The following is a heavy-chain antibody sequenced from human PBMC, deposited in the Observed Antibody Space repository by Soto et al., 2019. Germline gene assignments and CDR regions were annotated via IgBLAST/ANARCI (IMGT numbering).Heavy chain of an antibody. Sequence: SVKVSCKASGGTFSSYAISWVRQAPGQGLEWTGGIIPIFGTANYAQKFQGRVTITADESTSTAYMELSSLRSEDTAVYYCARDVVRAARYYYGMDVWGQGTTVTVSS. CDR3: ARDVVRAARYYYGMDV. D-gene: IGHD6-6*01. V-gene: IGHV1-69*13. CDR1: GGTFSSYA. CDR2: IIPIFGTA. J-gene: IGHJ6*02.